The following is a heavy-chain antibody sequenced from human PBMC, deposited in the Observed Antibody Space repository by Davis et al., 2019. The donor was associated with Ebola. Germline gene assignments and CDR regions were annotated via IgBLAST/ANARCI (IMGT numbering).Heavy chain of an antibody. J-gene: IGHJ4*02. Sequence: PGGSLRLSCTASGFTFSNYAMSWVRQAPGKGLEWVSAISVSGGSTYYADSVTGRFTISRDNSKNTLYLQMNSLKAEDAAVYYCAAILTGYYENGYWGQGSLVTVSS. D-gene: IGHD3-9*01. V-gene: IGHV3-23*01. CDR1: GFTFSNYA. CDR3: AAILTGYYENGY. CDR2: ISVSGGST.